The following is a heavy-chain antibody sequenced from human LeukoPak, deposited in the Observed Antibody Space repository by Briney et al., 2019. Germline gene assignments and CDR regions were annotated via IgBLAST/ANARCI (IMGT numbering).Heavy chain of an antibody. CDR3: ARENLGGSYYLSLGY. CDR2: INHSGST. CDR1: GVSFSGYY. Sequence: SETLSLTCAVYGVSFSGYYWSWIRQPPGKGLEWIGEINHSGSTNYNPSLKSRVTISVDTSKNQFSLQLNSVTPEDTAVYYCARENLGGSYYLSLGYWGQGTLVTVSS. J-gene: IGHJ4*02. V-gene: IGHV4-34*01. D-gene: IGHD1-26*01.